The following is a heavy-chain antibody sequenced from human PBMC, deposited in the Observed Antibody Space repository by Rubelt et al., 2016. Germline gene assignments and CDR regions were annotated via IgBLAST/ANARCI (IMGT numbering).Heavy chain of an antibody. V-gene: IGHV4-34*01. Sequence: GDGLEWIGEINHSGSTNYNPSLKIRVTISVDTSKNQFSLKLSSVTAADTAVYYCARGVPAATGRRGYSAYDYWDYWGQGTLVTVSS. D-gene: IGHD5-12*01. CDR3: ARGVPAATGRRGYSAYDYWDY. J-gene: IGHJ4*02. CDR2: INHSGST.